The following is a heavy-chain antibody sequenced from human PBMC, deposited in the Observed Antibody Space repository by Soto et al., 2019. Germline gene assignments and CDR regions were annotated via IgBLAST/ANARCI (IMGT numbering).Heavy chain of an antibody. V-gene: IGHV3-30-3*01. J-gene: IGHJ4*02. D-gene: IGHD3-22*01. CDR2: ISYDGSNK. CDR1: GFTFSSYA. Sequence: GGSLRLSCAASGFTFSSYAMHWVRQAPGKGLEWVAVISYDGSNKYYADSVKGRSTISRDNSKNTLYLQMNSLRAEDTAVYYCARDPISDIRYYDSSGILDYWGQGTLVTVSS. CDR3: ARDPISDIRYYDSSGILDY.